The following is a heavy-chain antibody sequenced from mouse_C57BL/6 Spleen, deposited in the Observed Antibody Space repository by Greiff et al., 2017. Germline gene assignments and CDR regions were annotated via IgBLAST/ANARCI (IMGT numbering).Heavy chain of an antibody. CDR3: ARGDDVGAY. J-gene: IGHJ3*01. CDR2: ISSGSSTI. V-gene: IGHV5-17*01. D-gene: IGHD2-12*01. Sequence: EVKLMESGGGLVKPGGSLKLSCAASGFTFSDYGMHWVRQAPEKGLEWVAYISSGSSTIYYADTVKGRFTISRDNAKNTLFLQMTSLRSEDTAMYYCARGDDVGAYWGQGTLVTVSA. CDR1: GFTFSDYG.